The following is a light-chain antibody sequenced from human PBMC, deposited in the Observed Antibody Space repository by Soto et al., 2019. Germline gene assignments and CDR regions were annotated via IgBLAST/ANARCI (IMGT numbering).Light chain of an antibody. V-gene: IGKV3-20*01. Sequence: EIVLTQSPGTLSLSPGERATLSCRASQSVGSTYLAWYQHKPGQAPRLLIYGASSRATGIPDRFSGTGSGTDFTLTISRLEPEDFEVYYCQQYDKLPQTFGQGTKVEIK. CDR2: GAS. CDR1: QSVGSTY. CDR3: QQYDKLPQT. J-gene: IGKJ1*01.